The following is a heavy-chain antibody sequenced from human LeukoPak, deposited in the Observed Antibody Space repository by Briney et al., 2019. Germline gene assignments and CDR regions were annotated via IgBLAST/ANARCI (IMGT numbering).Heavy chain of an antibody. CDR3: AIYPTNPPYYYYMDV. CDR1: GYTLTELS. V-gene: IGHV1-24*01. D-gene: IGHD5-24*01. J-gene: IGHJ6*03. CDR2: FDPEDGET. Sequence: ASVKVSCKVSGYTLTELSMHWVRQAPGKGLEWMGGFDPEDGETIYAQKFQGRVTMTEDTSTDTAYMELSSLRSEDTAVYYCAIYPTNPPYYYYMDVWGKGTTVTVSS.